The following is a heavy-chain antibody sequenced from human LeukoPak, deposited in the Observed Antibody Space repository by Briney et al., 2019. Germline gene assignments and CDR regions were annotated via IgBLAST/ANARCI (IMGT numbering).Heavy chain of an antibody. J-gene: IGHJ5*02. CDR1: GYTFTSYG. CDR2: ISAYNGNT. Sequence: ASVKVSCKASGYTFTSYGISWVRQAPGQGLEWMGWISAYNGNTNYVQKLQGRVIMTTDTSTSTAYMELRSLRSDDTAVYYCARAQGGSYDFWSGYYSSWFDPWGQGTLVIVSS. V-gene: IGHV1-18*01. D-gene: IGHD3-3*01. CDR3: ARAQGGSYDFWSGYYSSWFDP.